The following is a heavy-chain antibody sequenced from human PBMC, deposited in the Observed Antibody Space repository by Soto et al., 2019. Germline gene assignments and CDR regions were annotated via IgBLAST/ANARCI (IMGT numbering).Heavy chain of an antibody. J-gene: IGHJ4*02. CDR2: INAYNGNT. CDR3: ATAHSYGAAFDF. CDR1: GYTFTSYG. Sequence: QVQLVQSGAEVKKPGASVKVSCKASGYTFTSYGISWVRQAPGQGLEWMGWINAYNGNTNYAQKLQGRVTMTTDTSTITAYMELRSLTSDDTAVSYCATAHSYGAAFDFWGPGTLVTVSS. D-gene: IGHD4-17*01. V-gene: IGHV1-18*01.